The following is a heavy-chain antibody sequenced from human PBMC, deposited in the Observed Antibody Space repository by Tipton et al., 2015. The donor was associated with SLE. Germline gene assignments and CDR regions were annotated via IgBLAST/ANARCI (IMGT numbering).Heavy chain of an antibody. V-gene: IGHV4-39*07. CDR1: DGSIRSTNYY. D-gene: IGHD1-26*01. Sequence: TLSLTCTVSDGSIRSTNYYWGWIRQPPGKGLEWIGSIFYTGSTYYNPSLKSRVSFSIDTSKHQFSLKLTSVTTADTAMYYCAKADGVVGGQVPYWYFDLWGRGTLVTVSS. J-gene: IGHJ2*01. CDR2: IFYTGST. CDR3: AKADGVVGGQVPYWYFDL.